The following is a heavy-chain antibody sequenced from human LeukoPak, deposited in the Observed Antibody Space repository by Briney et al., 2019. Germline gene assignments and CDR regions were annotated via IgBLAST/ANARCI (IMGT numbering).Heavy chain of an antibody. CDR1: GFTVSSNY. J-gene: IGHJ6*03. V-gene: IGHV3-53*01. CDR2: IYSGGST. Sequence: GGSLRLSCAASGFTVSSNYMSWVRQAPGKGLEWVSVIYSGGSTYYADSVKGRFTISRDNSKNTLYLQMNSLRAEDTAVYYCARDQAGYDFWSGYSTYYYYMDVWGKGTTVTVSS. D-gene: IGHD3-3*01. CDR3: ARDQAGYDFWSGYSTYYYYMDV.